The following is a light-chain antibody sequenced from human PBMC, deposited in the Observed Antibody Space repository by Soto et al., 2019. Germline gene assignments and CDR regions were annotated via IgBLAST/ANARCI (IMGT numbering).Light chain of an antibody. CDR1: SSDVGGYNY. CDR2: DVS. V-gene: IGLV2-11*01. J-gene: IGLJ1*01. Sequence: QAVVTQPRSVSGSPGQSVTISCTGTSSDVGGYNYVSWYQQHPGKAPKLMIYDVSKRPSGVPDRFSGSKSGNTASLTISGLQAEDEADYYCCSSAGSCSYVFGTGTKLTVL. CDR3: CSSAGSCSYV.